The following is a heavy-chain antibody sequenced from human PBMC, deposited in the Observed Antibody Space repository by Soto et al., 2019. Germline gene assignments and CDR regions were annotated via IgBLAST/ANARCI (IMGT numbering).Heavy chain of an antibody. D-gene: IGHD3-10*01. CDR2: ISSSSSTI. Sequence: GGSLRLSCAASGFTFSSYSMNWVRQAPGKGLEWVSYISSSSSTIYYADSVKGRFTISRDNAKNSLYLQMNSLRAEDTAVYYCARGYGITMVRGVIRTFDYWGQGTLVTVSS. CDR1: GFTFSSYS. J-gene: IGHJ4*02. V-gene: IGHV3-48*01. CDR3: ARGYGITMVRGVIRTFDY.